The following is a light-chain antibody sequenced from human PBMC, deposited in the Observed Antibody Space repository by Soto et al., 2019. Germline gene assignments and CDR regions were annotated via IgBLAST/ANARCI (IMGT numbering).Light chain of an antibody. V-gene: IGKV2-30*01. CDR1: QSLLSNANNRH. J-gene: IGKJ5*01. CDR2: KVS. CDR3: MQGTHWLIS. Sequence: VMTQSPDCPSVCLGERTTINCKSSQSLLSNANNRHSIAWFHQRPGQSPKRLIYKVSNRDSGVPDRFSGSGSGTDFALKISRVEAEDVGVYYCMQGTHWLISFGQGTRLEN.